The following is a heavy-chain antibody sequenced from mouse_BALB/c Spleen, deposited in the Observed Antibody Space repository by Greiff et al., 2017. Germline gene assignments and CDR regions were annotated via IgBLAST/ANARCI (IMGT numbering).Heavy chain of an antibody. V-gene: IGHV5-17*03. CDR1: GFTFSSFG. D-gene: IGHD1-1*01. Sequence: EVQLVESGGGLVQPGGSRKLSCAASGFTFSSFGMHWVRQAPEKGLEWVAYISSGSSTIYYADTVKGRFTISRDNAKNTLYLQMSSLKSEDTAMYCCARRGPNYGSSYGYFDYWGQGTTLTVSS. CDR2: ISSGSSTI. CDR3: ARRGPNYGSSYGYFDY. J-gene: IGHJ2*01.